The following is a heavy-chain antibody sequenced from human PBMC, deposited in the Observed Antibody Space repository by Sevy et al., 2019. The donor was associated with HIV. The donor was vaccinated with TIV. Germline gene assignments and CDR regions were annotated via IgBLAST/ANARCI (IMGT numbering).Heavy chain of an antibody. CDR2: ISWNSGSI. J-gene: IGHJ3*02. Sequence: GGSLRLSCAASGFTFDDYAMHWVRQAPGKGLEWVSGISWNSGSIGYADSVKGRVTISRDNAKNSLYLQMNSLRAEDTALYYCAKEYSGSYYGAFDIWGQGTMVTVSS. CDR3: AKEYSGSYYGAFDI. V-gene: IGHV3-9*01. D-gene: IGHD1-26*01. CDR1: GFTFDDYA.